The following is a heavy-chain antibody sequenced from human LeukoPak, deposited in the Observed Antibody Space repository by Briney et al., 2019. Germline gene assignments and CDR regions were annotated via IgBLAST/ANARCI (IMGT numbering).Heavy chain of an antibody. V-gene: IGHV4-31*03. J-gene: IGHJ4*02. D-gene: IGHD3-10*01. CDR3: ASLIKSSGSYDY. CDR2: IYYSGST. Sequence: SETLSLTCTVSVGSISGGGYYWSWVRQHPGKGLEWLGYIYYSGSTYYNPSLKSRVTISVDTSKNQFSLKLSSVTAADTAVYYCASLIKSSGSYDYWGQGTLVTVSS. CDR1: VGSISGGGYY.